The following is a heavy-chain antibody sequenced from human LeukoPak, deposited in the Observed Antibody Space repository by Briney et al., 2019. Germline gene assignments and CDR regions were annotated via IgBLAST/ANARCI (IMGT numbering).Heavy chain of an antibody. D-gene: IGHD2-21*01. CDR2: IYYSGST. V-gene: IGHV4-59*01. CDR3: ASGWLRYYYFDT. J-gene: IGHJ4*02. Sequence: SETLSLTCTVSGGSISSYYWSWIRQPPGKGLEWIGYIYYSGSTNYNPSLKSRVTMSVDTSKNQFSLNLTSVTAADTAVYYCASGWLRYYYFDTWGQGTLVTVSS. CDR1: GGSISSYY.